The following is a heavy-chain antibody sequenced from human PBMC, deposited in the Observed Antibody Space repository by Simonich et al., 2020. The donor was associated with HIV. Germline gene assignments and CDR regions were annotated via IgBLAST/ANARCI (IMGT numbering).Heavy chain of an antibody. J-gene: IGHJ4*02. CDR1: GGSLNDYS. CDR2: IKHSEST. V-gene: IGHV4-34*01. CDR3: ASHVNEQDYFDF. Sequence: QVQLQQWGAGLLKASETLSLTCAVYGGSLNDYSWSWIRQPLGKGREGIGEIKHSESTNYNPSLKSRVTISGDTSKNPFSLELSSVTAADTALYFCASHVNEQDYFDFWGQGTLITVSS. D-gene: IGHD1-1*01.